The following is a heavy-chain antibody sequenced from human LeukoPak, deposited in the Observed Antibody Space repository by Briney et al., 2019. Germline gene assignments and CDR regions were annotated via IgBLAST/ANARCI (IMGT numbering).Heavy chain of an antibody. CDR3: ARAGYSYGENFDY. V-gene: IGHV4-59*01. CDR1: GGSISSYY. Sequence: SETLSLTCTVSGGSISSYYWSWIRQPPGKGLEWIGYIYYSGSTNYNPSLKSRVTISVDTSKNQFSLKLSSVTAADTAVYYCARAGYSYGENFDYWGQGTLVTVSS. J-gene: IGHJ4*02. CDR2: IYYSGST. D-gene: IGHD5-18*01.